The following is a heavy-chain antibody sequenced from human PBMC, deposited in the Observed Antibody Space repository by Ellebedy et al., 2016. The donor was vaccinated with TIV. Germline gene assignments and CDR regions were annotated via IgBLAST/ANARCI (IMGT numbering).Heavy chain of an antibody. J-gene: IGHJ4*02. Sequence: GGSLRLXXAASGFTFSSYSMNWVRQAPGKGLEWVSYISSSSSTIYYADSVKGRFTISRDNAKNSLYLQMNSLRAEDTAVYYCAKVLRFLEWLSPFDYWGQGTLVTVSS. CDR3: AKVLRFLEWLSPFDY. V-gene: IGHV3-48*01. CDR1: GFTFSSYS. D-gene: IGHD3-3*01. CDR2: ISSSSSTI.